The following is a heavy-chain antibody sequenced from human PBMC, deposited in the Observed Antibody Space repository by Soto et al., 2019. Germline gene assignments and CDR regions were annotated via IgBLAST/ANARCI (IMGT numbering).Heavy chain of an antibody. V-gene: IGHV3-23*01. CDR3: AKRPTLLWFGESFDY. CDR2: ISGSGGST. D-gene: IGHD3-10*01. Sequence: LRLSCAASGFTFSSYAMIWVRQAPGKGLEWVSAISGSGGSTYYADSVKGRFTISRDNSKNTLYLQMNSLRAEDTAVYYCAKRPTLLWFGESFDYWGQGTLVTVSS. CDR1: GFTFSSYA. J-gene: IGHJ4*02.